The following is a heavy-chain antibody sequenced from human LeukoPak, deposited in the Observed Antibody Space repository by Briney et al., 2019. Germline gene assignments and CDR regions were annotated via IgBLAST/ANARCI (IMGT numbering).Heavy chain of an antibody. Sequence: GGSLRLSCAASGFTFSSYAIHWVRQAPGKGLEWVAVISYDGSNKYYADSVKGRFTISRDNSKNTLYLQMNSLRAEDTAVYYCAKDLGNRYSSSSFDYWGQGTLVTVSS. CDR1: GFTFSSYA. D-gene: IGHD6-6*01. J-gene: IGHJ4*02. CDR3: AKDLGNRYSSSSFDY. V-gene: IGHV3-30*04. CDR2: ISYDGSNK.